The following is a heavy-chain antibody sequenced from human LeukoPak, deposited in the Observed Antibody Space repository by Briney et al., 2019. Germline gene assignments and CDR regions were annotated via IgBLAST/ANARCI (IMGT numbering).Heavy chain of an antibody. V-gene: IGHV1-2*02. CDR1: GYTFTNNY. CDR3: ARSDSGSYYFDY. CDR2: INPNSGGT. D-gene: IGHD1-26*01. J-gene: IGHJ4*02. Sequence: GASVKVSCKASGYTFTNNYMHWVRQAPGQGLEWMGWINPNSGGTNYAQKFQGRVTMTRDTSISTAYMELSRLRSDDTAVYYCARSDSGSYYFDYWGQGTLVTVSS.